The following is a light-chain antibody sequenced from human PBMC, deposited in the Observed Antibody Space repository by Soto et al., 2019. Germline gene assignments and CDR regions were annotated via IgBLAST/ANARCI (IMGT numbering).Light chain of an antibody. V-gene: IGLV2-14*01. CDR3: SSYTSSSTFYV. CDR2: EVG. CDR1: GSDISAYNY. J-gene: IGLJ1*01. Sequence: QSALAQPASVSGSPGQSITISCTGTGSDISAYNYVSWYQQHPGKAPKLMIYEVGDRPSGLSNRFSGSKSGNTASLTISRLQAEDEADYYCSSYTSSSTFYVFGTGTKVTVL.